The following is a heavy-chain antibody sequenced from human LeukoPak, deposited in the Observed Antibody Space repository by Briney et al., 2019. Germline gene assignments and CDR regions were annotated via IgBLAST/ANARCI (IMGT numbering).Heavy chain of an antibody. CDR1: GITVSSNY. D-gene: IGHD2-2*01. V-gene: IGHV3-66*02. J-gene: IGHJ3*01. CDR2: IYSGGST. Sequence: GGSLRLSCAASGITVSSNYMSWVRQAPGKGLEWVSVIYSGGSTCYADSVKGRFTISRDNSNNTLHLQMNSLRVEDTAVYYCAKPAVKRGYCGSSSCYVSRIDVWGQGTMVTVSS. CDR3: AKPAVKRGYCGSSSCYVSRIDV.